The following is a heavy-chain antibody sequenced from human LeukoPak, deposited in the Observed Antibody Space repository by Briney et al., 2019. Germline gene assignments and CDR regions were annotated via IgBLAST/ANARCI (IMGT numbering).Heavy chain of an antibody. CDR3: AKDPYGYNSYYFDY. V-gene: IGHV3-23*01. CDR2: ISSSGGST. J-gene: IGHJ4*02. D-gene: IGHD5-24*01. CDR1: EFTFSSYA. Sequence: GGSLRLSCAASEFTFSSYAMSWVRQAPGKGLEWVSAISSSGGSTYYADSVKGRFTISRDNSKNTLYLQMNSLRVEDTAVYYCAKDPYGYNSYYFDYWGQGTLGTVSS.